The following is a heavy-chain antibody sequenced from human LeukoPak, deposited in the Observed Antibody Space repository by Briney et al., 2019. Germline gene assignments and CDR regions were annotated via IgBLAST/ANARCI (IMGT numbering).Heavy chain of an antibody. CDR2: ISNGGDYK. V-gene: IGHV3-21*01. CDR3: ARASGWYERGPDYYYYYMDV. D-gene: IGHD6-19*01. J-gene: IGHJ6*03. CDR1: GFTFSYFT. Sequence: GGSLRLSCTASGFTFSYFTMHWVRQAPGKGLEWVSSISNGGDYKRYAGSVRGRLTISRDNARNSMFLQMNSLRVEDTALYYCARASGWYERGPDYYYYYMDVWGKGTTVTVSS.